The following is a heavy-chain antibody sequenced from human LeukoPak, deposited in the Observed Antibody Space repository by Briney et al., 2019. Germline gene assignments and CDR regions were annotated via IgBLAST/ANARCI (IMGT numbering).Heavy chain of an antibody. D-gene: IGHD3-9*01. V-gene: IGHV1-18*01. CDR1: VYTFTSYG. CDR2: ISAYNGNT. CDR3: ARSRVLRYFDWLLVVGGDNDAFDI. Sequence: ASVKVSCKASVYTFTSYGISWVRQSPGQGLEWMGWISAYNGNTNYAQKLQGRVTMTTDTSTSTAYMELRSLRSDDTAVYYCARSRVLRYFDWLLVVGGDNDAFDIWGQGTMVTVSS. J-gene: IGHJ3*02.